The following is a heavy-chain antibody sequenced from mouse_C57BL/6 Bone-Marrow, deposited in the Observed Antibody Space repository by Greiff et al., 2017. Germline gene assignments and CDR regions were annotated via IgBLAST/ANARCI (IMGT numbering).Heavy chain of an antibody. CDR2: ISSGSSTI. CDR1: GFTFSDYG. V-gene: IGHV5-17*01. CDR3: ARRAIYYDYDGGVRYAMDY. Sequence: EVMLVESGGGLVKPGGSLKLSCAASGFTFSDYGMHWVRQAPEKGLEWVAYISSGSSTIYYADTVKGRFTISRDNAKNTLLLQMTSLRSEDTAMYYCARRAIYYDYDGGVRYAMDYWGQGTSVTVSS. D-gene: IGHD2-4*01. J-gene: IGHJ4*01.